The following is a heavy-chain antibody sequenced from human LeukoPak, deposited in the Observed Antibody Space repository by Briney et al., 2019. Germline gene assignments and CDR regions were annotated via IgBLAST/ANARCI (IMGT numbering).Heavy chain of an antibody. CDR1: GGSISSSSYY. CDR3: ARHRYSSSPPFMDV. V-gene: IGHV4-39*01. CDR2: IYYSGST. Sequence: SETLSLTCTVSGGSISSSSYYWGWIRQPPGKGLEWIGSIYYSGSTYYNPSLKSRVTISVDTSKNQFSLKLSSVTAADTAVYYCARHRYSSSPPFMDVWGKGTTVTVSS. J-gene: IGHJ6*03. D-gene: IGHD6-13*01.